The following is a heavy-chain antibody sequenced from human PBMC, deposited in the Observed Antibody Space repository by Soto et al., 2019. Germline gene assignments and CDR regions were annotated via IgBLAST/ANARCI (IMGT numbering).Heavy chain of an antibody. V-gene: IGHV1-69*02. CDR3: ARAIYDSSGLAVGNWFDP. D-gene: IGHD3-22*01. CDR2: IIPILGIA. Sequence: SVKVSCKASGGTFSSYTISWVRQAPGQGLEWMGRIIPILGIANYAQKFQGRVTITADKSTSTAYMELSSLRSEDTAVYYCARAIYDSSGLAVGNWFDPWGQGTLVTVSS. J-gene: IGHJ5*02. CDR1: GGTFSSYT.